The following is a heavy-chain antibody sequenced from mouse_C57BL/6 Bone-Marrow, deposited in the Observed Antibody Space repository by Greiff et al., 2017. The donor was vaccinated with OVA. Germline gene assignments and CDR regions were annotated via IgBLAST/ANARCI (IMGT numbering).Heavy chain of an antibody. CDR1: GFTFSSYA. V-gene: IGHV5-4*01. Sequence: EVQLVESGGGLVKPGGSLKLSCAASGFTFSSYAMSWVRQTPEQRLEWVATISDGGSYTYYPDNVKGRFTISRDNAKNNLYLQMSHLKSEDTAMYYCARDPHSNYLDYGGQGTTLTVSS. D-gene: IGHD2-5*01. CDR3: ARDPHSNYLDY. J-gene: IGHJ2*01. CDR2: ISDGGSYT.